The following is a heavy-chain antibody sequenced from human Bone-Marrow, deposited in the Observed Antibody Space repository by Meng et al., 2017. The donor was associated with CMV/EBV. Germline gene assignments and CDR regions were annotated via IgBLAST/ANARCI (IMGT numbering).Heavy chain of an antibody. CDR2: INSSRST. Sequence: AFGGYFRSCIRPSPRKGLEWIGEINSSRSTKYNPSHNSRVTISVNTAKNQFSMKLSSVAAVDTAVYYCARGDSSSWYAYYDFGMDVWGQGTTVTVSS. CDR3: ARGDSSSWYAYYDFGMDV. V-gene: IGHV4-34*01. J-gene: IGHJ6*02. CDR1: AFGGYF. D-gene: IGHD6-13*01.